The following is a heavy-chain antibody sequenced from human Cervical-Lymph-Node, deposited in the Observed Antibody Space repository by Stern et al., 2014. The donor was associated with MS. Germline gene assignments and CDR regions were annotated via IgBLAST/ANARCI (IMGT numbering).Heavy chain of an antibody. CDR2: VIPVFDTA. V-gene: IGHV1-69*01. D-gene: IGHD3-22*01. Sequence: QVQLVQSGPEVKKPGSSVKVSCKASGGTFTNYVISWVRQAPGQGLEWMGGVIPVFDTAKFAQKFKGRVTIIADESTSTVNMALSSLRSEDTAVYYCARSSRRYSYDSSGYWDYSMDVWGQGTTVTVSS. CDR3: ARSSRRYSYDSSGYWDYSMDV. J-gene: IGHJ6*02. CDR1: GGTFTNYV.